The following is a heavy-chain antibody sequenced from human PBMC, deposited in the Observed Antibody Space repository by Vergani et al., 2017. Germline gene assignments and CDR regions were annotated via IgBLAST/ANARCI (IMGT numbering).Heavy chain of an antibody. CDR2: IVVGSGNT. V-gene: IGHV1-58*02. D-gene: IGHD3-3*01. Sequence: QMQLVQSGPEVKKPGTSVKVSCKASGFTFTSSDMQWVRQARGQRLEWIGWIVVGSGNTNYGQKVQERVTITRDMSTSTAYMELSSLRSEDTAVYYCAAEPGFWSGCEVYGRXVWGQG. CDR1: GFTFTSSD. J-gene: IGHJ6*01. CDR3: AAEPGFWSGCEVYGRXV.